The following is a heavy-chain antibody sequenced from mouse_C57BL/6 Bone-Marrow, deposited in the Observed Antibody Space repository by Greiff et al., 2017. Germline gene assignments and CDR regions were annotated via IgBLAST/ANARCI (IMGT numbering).Heavy chain of an antibody. J-gene: IGHJ2*01. CDR3: ARSSRVSY. V-gene: IGHV1-50*01. CDR2: IDPSNSYT. CDR1: GYTFTSYW. D-gene: IGHD6-1*01. Sequence: QVQLQQSGAELVKPGASVKLSCKASGYTFTSYWMQWVKQRPGQGLEWIGEIDPSNSYTNYNQKFKGKATLTVDTSSSTAYLQLSSLTSDDSAVYYCARSSRVSYGGQVTTLTVST.